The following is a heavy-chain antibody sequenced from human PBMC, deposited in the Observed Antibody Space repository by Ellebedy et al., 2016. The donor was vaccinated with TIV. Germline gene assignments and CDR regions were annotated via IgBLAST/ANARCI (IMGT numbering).Heavy chain of an antibody. CDR2: IYPGDSDI. CDR1: GYSFTSYW. V-gene: IGHV5-51*01. J-gene: IGHJ4*02. CDR3: ARRGALMDYDDYVYGC. D-gene: IGHD4-17*01. Sequence: PGGSLRLSCKGSGYSFTSYWIGWVRQMPGKGLEWMGIIYPGDSDIRYSPSFQGQVTISADKSINTAYLQWSSLKASDTAMYFCARRGALMDYDDYVYGCWGQGTLFTVSS.